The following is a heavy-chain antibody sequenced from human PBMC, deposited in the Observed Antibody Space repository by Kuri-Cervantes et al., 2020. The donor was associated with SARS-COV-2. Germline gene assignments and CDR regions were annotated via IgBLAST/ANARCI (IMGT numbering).Heavy chain of an antibody. Sequence: SETLSLTCTVSGGSISSSSYYWGWIRQPAGKGLEWIGRIYTSGSTNYNPSLKSRVTMSVDTSKNQFSLKLSSVTAADTAVYYCARDGGTSIAAAGMEYAFDIWGQGTMVTVSS. D-gene: IGHD6-13*01. V-gene: IGHV4-61*02. CDR3: ARDGGTSIAAAGMEYAFDI. J-gene: IGHJ3*02. CDR2: IYTSGST. CDR1: GGSISSSSYY.